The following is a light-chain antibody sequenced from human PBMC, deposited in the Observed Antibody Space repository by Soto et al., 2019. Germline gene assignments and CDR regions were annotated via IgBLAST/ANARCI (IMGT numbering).Light chain of an antibody. CDR2: DVS. CDR3: SSYTSSSTPYV. Sequence: SVLPKPAYVSVSPGQAITISCTGTSSDVGGYNYVSWYQQHPGKAPKLMIYDVSNRPSGVSNRFSGSKSGNTASLTISGLQAEDEADYYCSSYTSSSTPYVFGTGTKVTVL. CDR1: SSDVGGYNY. J-gene: IGLJ1*01. V-gene: IGLV2-14*01.